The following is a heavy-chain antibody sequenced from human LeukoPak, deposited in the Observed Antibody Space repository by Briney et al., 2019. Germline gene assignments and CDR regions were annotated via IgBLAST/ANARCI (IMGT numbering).Heavy chain of an antibody. V-gene: IGHV3-48*01. D-gene: IGHD6-13*01. CDR3: AKDTGAAAGYFDY. CDR1: GFTFSSYS. CDR2: ISSTSSTI. J-gene: IGHJ4*02. Sequence: GGSLRLSCAASGFTFSSYSMNWVRQAPGRGLEWVSYISSTSSTIFYADSVKGRFTISRDNSKNTLYLQMNSLRAEDTAVYYCAKDTGAAAGYFDYWGQGTLVTVSS.